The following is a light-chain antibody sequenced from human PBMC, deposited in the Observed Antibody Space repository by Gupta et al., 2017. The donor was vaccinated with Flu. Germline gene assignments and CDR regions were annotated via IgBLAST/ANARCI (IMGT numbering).Light chain of an antibody. V-gene: IGKV3-11*01. CDR1: QSVKGA. CDR3: QQRAYWPLT. CDR2: DAS. Sequence: EVVLTQSPATLSLSPGERAILSCRASQSVKGALAWYQQKPGQAPRLLVYDASNRAAGIPVKFSGSGSGTDFTLTISNLEPEDFAVYYCQQRAYWPLTFGGGTKVEIK. J-gene: IGKJ4*01.